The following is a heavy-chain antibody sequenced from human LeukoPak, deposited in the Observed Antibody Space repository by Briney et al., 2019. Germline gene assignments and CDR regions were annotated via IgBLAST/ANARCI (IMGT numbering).Heavy chain of an antibody. D-gene: IGHD5-18*01. Sequence: SETLSLTCTVSGGSISSYYWSWIRQPAGKGLEWIGRIYTGGSTNYNPSLKSRVTMSVDTSKNQFSLKLSSVTAADTAVYYCARDMGYSYDYVFDYWGQGTLVTVSS. V-gene: IGHV4-4*07. CDR1: GGSISSYY. CDR2: IYTGGST. J-gene: IGHJ4*02. CDR3: ARDMGYSYDYVFDY.